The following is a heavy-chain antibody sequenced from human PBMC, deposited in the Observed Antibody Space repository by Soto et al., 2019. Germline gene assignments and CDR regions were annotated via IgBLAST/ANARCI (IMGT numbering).Heavy chain of an antibody. CDR3: TSRYFDWFGYPFFDY. J-gene: IGHJ4*02. Sequence: GGSLRLSCAASGFTFSNAWMSWVRQAPGKGLEWVGRIKSKTDGGTTDYAAPVKGRFTISRDDSKNTLYLQMNSLKTEDTAVYYCTSRYFDWFGYPFFDYWGQGTLVTVSS. CDR1: GFTFSNAW. D-gene: IGHD3-9*01. CDR2: IKSKTDGGTT. V-gene: IGHV3-15*01.